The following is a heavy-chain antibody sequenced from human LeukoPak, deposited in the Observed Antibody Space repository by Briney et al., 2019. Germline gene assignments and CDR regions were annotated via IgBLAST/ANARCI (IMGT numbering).Heavy chain of an antibody. CDR1: EFPFSFYE. V-gene: IGHV3-48*03. D-gene: IGHD6-19*01. CDR2: IGSSGTNR. Sequence: PGGSLRLSCAVSEFPFSFYEMNWVRQTPGKGLEWVSNIGSSGTNRCYADSVKGRFSISRDNAKSSLYLQMNSLRVEDTAVYYCALLAVASDFDYWGQGALVTVSS. CDR3: ALLAVASDFDY. J-gene: IGHJ4*02.